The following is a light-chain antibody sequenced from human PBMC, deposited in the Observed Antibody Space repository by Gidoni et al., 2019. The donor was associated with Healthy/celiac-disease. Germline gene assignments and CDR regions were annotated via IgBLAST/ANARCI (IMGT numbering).Light chain of an antibody. J-gene: IGKJ1*01. CDR2: AAS. V-gene: IGKV1-9*01. CDR3: QQLNSYPRT. Sequence: EIQLTQSPSFLSASVGDRVTITCRASQVISSYLAWYQQKPGKAPKLLIYAASTLQSGVPSRFSGSGSGTEFTLTISSLQPEDFATYYCQQLNSYPRTFGQGTKVEIK. CDR1: QVISSY.